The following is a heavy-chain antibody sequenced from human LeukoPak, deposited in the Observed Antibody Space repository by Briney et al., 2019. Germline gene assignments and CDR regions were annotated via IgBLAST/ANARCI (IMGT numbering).Heavy chain of an antibody. CDR2: IYYSGST. J-gene: IGHJ6*03. D-gene: IGHD1-14*01. V-gene: IGHV4-61*01. CDR1: GGSISGGSISTYY. Sequence: SETLSLTCTISGGSISGGSISTYYWTWIRQPPGKGLEWIGYIYYSGSTNYNPSLKSRVTISLDTSKNQFSLKLNSVTAADTAVYYCARDVKTNIGWDDYYYYMDVWGKGTTVTVSS. CDR3: ARDVKTNIGWDDYYYYMDV.